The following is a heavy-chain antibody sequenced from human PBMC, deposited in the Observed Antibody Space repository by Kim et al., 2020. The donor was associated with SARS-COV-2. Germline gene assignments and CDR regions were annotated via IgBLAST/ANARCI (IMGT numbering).Heavy chain of an antibody. D-gene: IGHD3-3*01. J-gene: IGHJ5*02. CDR3: ARDGKETDSPGSGAPDYDFWSGYYTNWFDP. CDR1: GYTFTGYY. V-gene: IGHV1-2*06. Sequence: ASVKVSCKASGYTFTGYYMHWVRQAPGQGLEWMGRINPNSGGTNYAQKFQGRVTMTRDTSISTAYMELSRLRSDDTAVYYCARDGKETDSPGSGAPDYDFWSGYYTNWFDPWGQGTLVTVSS. CDR2: INPNSGGT.